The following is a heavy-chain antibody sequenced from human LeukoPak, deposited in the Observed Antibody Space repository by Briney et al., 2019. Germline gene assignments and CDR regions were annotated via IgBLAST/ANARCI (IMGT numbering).Heavy chain of an antibody. V-gene: IGHV1-18*01. J-gene: IGHJ3*02. CDR2: ISAYNGNT. D-gene: IGHD3-9*01. Sequence: ASVKVSCKASGYTFTSYGISWVHEAPGQGLEWMGWISAYNGNTNYVQKLQGRVSMTTDTSTSTAYMELRSLRSDDTAVYYCARDYDILTGYLAPAAFDIWGQGTMVTVSS. CDR1: GYTFTSYG. CDR3: ARDYDILTGYLAPAAFDI.